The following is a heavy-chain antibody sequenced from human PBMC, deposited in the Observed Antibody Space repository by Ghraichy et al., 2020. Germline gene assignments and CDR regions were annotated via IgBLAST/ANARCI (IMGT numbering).Heavy chain of an antibody. CDR1: GFSLSTSGMC. CDR2: IDWDDDK. CDR3: AHLWMGATPYYYGMDV. V-gene: IGHV2-70*11. Sequence: SGPTLVKPTQTLTLTCTFSGFSLSTSGMCVSWIRQPPGKALEWLARIDWDDDKYYSTSLKTRLTISKDTSKNQVVLTMTNMDPVDTATYYCAHLWMGATPYYYGMDVWGQGTTVTVSS. J-gene: IGHJ6*02. D-gene: IGHD1-26*01.